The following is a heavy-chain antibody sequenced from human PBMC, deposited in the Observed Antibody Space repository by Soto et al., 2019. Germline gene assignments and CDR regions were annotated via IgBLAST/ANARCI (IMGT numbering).Heavy chain of an antibody. J-gene: IGHJ3*02. CDR3: ARDKPDYYDSSGYYGGIDAFDI. Sequence: AASVKVSCKASGGTFSSYAISWVRQAPGQGLEWMGGIIPIFGTANYAQKFQGRVTITADKSTSTAYMELSSLRSEDTAVYYCARDKPDYYDSSGYYGGIDAFDIWGQGTMVTVSS. V-gene: IGHV1-69*06. CDR1: GGTFSSYA. D-gene: IGHD3-22*01. CDR2: IIPIFGTA.